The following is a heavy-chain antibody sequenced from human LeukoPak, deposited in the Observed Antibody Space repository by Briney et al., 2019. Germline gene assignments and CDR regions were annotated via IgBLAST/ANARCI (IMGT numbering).Heavy chain of an antibody. D-gene: IGHD2-2*01. CDR1: GYSISSGYY. CDR2: IYHSGST. Sequence: SETLSLTCTVSGYSISSGYYWGWIRQPPGKGLEWIGSIYHSGSTYYNPSLKSRVTISVDTSKNQFSLKLNSVTAADTAVYYCARTTEDCSSTSCYQYWFDPWGQGTLVTVSS. CDR3: ARTTEDCSSTSCYQYWFDP. V-gene: IGHV4-38-2*02. J-gene: IGHJ5*02.